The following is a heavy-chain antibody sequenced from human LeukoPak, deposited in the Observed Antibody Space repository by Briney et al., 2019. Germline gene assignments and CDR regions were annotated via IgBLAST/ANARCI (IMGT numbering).Heavy chain of an antibody. V-gene: IGHV3-9*01. CDR1: GFTFDDYA. J-gene: IGHJ4*02. Sequence: SGGSLRLSCAASGFTFDDYAMHWVRQAPGKGLEWVSGISWNSGSMVYADSVKGRFTISRDNAKNSLYLQMNSLRAEDTAVYYCARDRGGAYDFWSGYYTGYFDYWGQGTLVPVSS. D-gene: IGHD3-3*01. CDR3: ARDRGGAYDFWSGYYTGYFDY. CDR2: ISWNSGSM.